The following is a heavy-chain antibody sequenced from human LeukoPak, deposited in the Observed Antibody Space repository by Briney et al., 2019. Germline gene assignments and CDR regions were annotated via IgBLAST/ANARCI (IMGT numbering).Heavy chain of an antibody. CDR1: GFTFSSYG. CDR3: ATSRWEDYALSSYYYYYYMDV. CDR2: ISGSGGST. V-gene: IGHV3-23*01. D-gene: IGHD4-17*01. Sequence: PGGSLRLSCAASGFTFSSYGMSWVRQAPGKGLEWVSAISGSGGSTYYADSVKGRFTISRDNSKNKVYLQMNSLRLEDTAVYYCATSRWEDYALSSYYYYYYMDVWGKGTTVTVSS. J-gene: IGHJ6*03.